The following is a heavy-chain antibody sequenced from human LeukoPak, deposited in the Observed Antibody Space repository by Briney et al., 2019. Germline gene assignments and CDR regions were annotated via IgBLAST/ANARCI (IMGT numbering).Heavy chain of an antibody. V-gene: IGHV1-24*01. CDR3: ARDHCGTTSCNAFEI. D-gene: IGHD2-2*01. Sequence: GASVKVSCKVSGYTLTELSMHWVRQAPGKGLEWMGGFDPEDGETIYAQKFQGRVIMTTETSASTVYMELNSLTSDDTAVYYCARDHCGTTSCNAFEIWGQGTMVTVSS. CDR1: GYTLTELS. J-gene: IGHJ3*02. CDR2: FDPEDGET.